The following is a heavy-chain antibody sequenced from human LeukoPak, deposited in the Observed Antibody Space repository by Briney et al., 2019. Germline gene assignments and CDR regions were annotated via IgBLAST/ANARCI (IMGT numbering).Heavy chain of an antibody. CDR2: ISGSSGTI. CDR1: GFTFSSYA. Sequence: GGSLRLSRAASGFTFSSYAMSWVRQAPGKGLEWVSYISGSSGTISYADSVKGRFTISRDNAKNSLYLQMNSLRDEDTAIYYCARVGSSWLNFDYWGQGTLVTVSS. V-gene: IGHV3-48*02. J-gene: IGHJ4*02. CDR3: ARVGSSWLNFDY. D-gene: IGHD6-13*01.